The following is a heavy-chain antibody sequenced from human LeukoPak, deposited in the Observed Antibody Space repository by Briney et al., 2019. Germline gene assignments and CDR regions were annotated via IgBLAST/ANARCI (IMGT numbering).Heavy chain of an antibody. CDR3: ARVGGGGSPIRVGKSENFDY. V-gene: IGHV7-4-1*02. CDR1: GYTFTSYA. J-gene: IGHJ4*02. Sequence: ASVKVSCKASGYTFTSYAMNWVRQAPGQGLEWMGWINTNTGNPTYAQGFTGRFVFSLDTSVSTAYLQISSLKAEDTAVYYCARVGGGGSPIRVGKSENFDYWGQGTLVTVSS. CDR2: INTNTGNP. D-gene: IGHD2-15*01.